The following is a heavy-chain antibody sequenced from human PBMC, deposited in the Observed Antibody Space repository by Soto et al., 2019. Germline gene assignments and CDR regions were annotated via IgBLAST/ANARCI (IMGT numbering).Heavy chain of an antibody. Sequence: SETLSLTCTVSGGSISSYYWSWIRQPPGKGLEWIGYIYYSGSTNYNPSLKSRFTISVDTSKNHFSLKLSSVTAADTAVYYCARAEYSSSGVVWFDPWGQGTLVTVSS. CDR3: ARAEYSSSGVVWFDP. CDR2: IYYSGST. J-gene: IGHJ5*02. V-gene: IGHV4-59*08. CDR1: GGSISSYY. D-gene: IGHD6-6*01.